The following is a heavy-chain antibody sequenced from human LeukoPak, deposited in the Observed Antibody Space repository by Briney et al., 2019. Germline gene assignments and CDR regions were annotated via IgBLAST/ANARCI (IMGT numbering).Heavy chain of an antibody. D-gene: IGHD3-10*01. V-gene: IGHV3-23*01. CDR3: AKDVPYYYGSGSYWDY. CDR1: GFTFSSYA. J-gene: IGHJ4*02. CDR2: ISGSGGTT. Sequence: GGSLRLSCAASGFTFSSYAMSWVRQAPGKGLEWVSAISGSGGTTYYADSVKGRFTISRDNSKNTLYLQMNSLRAEDTAVYYCAKDVPYYYGSGSYWDYWGQGALVTVSS.